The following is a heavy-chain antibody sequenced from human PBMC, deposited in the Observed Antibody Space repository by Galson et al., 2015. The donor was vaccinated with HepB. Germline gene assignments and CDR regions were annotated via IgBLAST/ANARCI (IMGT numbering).Heavy chain of an antibody. CDR1: GFTLSFSSYD. Sequence: SLRLSCAASGFTLSFSSYDIHWVRQAPGKGLERVAVIWYDGRNEYYADSVKGRFTVSRDNSKNTLYLQMNSLRAEDSAVYYCARVAGSYSYYYFGLDVWGQGITVTVSS. V-gene: IGHV3-33*01. CDR2: IWYDGRNE. J-gene: IGHJ6*02. D-gene: IGHD3-10*01. CDR3: ARVAGSYSYYYFGLDV.